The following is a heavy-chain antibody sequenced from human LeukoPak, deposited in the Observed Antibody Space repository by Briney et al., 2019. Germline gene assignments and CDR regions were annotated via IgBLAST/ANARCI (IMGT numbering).Heavy chain of an antibody. CDR2: ISWNSGSI. Sequence: GRSLRLSCAASGFTFDDYAMHWVRQAPGKGLEWVSGISWNSGSIGYADSVKGRFTISRDNAKNSLYLQMNSLRAEDTAVYYCARDVPAATLCFDYWGQGTLVTVSS. D-gene: IGHD2-2*01. J-gene: IGHJ4*02. CDR3: ARDVPAATLCFDY. V-gene: IGHV3-9*01. CDR1: GFTFDDYA.